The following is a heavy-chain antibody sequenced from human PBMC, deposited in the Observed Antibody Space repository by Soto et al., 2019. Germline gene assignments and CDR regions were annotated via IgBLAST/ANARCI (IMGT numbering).Heavy chain of an antibody. V-gene: IGHV1-18*04. J-gene: IGHJ4*02. Sequence: QVQLVQSGAEVKEPGASVKVSCKTSGYTFTTYGIDWVRQDPGQGLEWMGWISAYNGDTKYAQKFQGRVPMTTDTAASTAYMELRRLSSDDTAVYYCVIFDKRVADLDYWGQGTPVTVSS. CDR2: ISAYNGDT. CDR3: VIFDKRVADLDY. CDR1: GYTFTTYG. D-gene: IGHD6-19*01.